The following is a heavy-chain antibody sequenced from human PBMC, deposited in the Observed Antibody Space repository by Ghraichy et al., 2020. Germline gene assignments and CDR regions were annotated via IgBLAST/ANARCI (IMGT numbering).Heavy chain of an antibody. V-gene: IGHV4-39*01. D-gene: IGHD3-22*01. CDR3: ARQSPRYYHSTRPRSWFDP. CDR1: GGFISTSSYY. CDR2: IHYSGTT. Sequence: SETLSLTCTVSGGFISTSSYYWGWIRQPPGKGLEWIGSIHYSGTTYYTPSLESRVTISVDTSKNQFSLRLTSVTAADTAIYYCARQSPRYYHSTRPRSWFDPWGQGTLVTVSS. J-gene: IGHJ5*02.